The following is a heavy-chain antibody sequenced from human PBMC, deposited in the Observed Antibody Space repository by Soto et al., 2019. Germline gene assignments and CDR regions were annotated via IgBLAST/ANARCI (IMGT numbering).Heavy chain of an antibody. V-gene: IGHV3-30*18. CDR2: ISYDGSEK. CDR1: GFTFNTYG. CDR3: AKSPNFYCSSPNCYKYYFDH. D-gene: IGHD2-2*02. J-gene: IGHJ4*02. Sequence: ESGGGVVQPGKSLRLSCAASGFTFNTYGMHWVRQAPGKGLEWVAVISYDGSEKYYVDSVKGRFTISKDNSKNTLYLQINSLRPEDTAVYYCAKSPNFYCSSPNCYKYYFDHWGQGTRVTVSS.